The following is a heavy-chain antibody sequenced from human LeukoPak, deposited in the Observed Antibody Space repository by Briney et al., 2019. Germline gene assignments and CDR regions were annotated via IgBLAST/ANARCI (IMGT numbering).Heavy chain of an antibody. J-gene: IGHJ6*03. CDR2: MNPNSGNT. CDR1: VYTFTSYD. CDR3: ARSSATYYYDSSGYVYYMDV. V-gene: IGHV1-8*03. Sequence: ASVKVSCKASVYTFTSYDINWVRQATGQGLGWMGWMNPNSGNTGYAQKFQGRVTITRNTSISTAYMELSSLRSEDTAVYYCARSSATYYYDSSGYVYYMDVWGKGTTVTVSS. D-gene: IGHD3-22*01.